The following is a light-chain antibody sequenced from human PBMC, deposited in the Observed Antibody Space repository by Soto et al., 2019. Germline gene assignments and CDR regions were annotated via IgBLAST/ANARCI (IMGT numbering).Light chain of an antibody. J-gene: IGKJ2*01. CDR3: QQRYSTPVT. CDR2: AAS. V-gene: IGKV1-39*01. Sequence: DIQMTQSPSSLSASVGDRVTITCRASQSISSYLNWYQQKPGKAPKLLIYAASSFQSGVPSRFSGSGSGTDFTLTISRLQPEDFATDYCQQRYSTPVTFGQGTKREIK. CDR1: QSISSY.